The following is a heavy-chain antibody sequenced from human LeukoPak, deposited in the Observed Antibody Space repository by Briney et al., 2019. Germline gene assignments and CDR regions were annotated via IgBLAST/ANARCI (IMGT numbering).Heavy chain of an antibody. J-gene: IGHJ4*02. Sequence: SETLSLTCTVSGGSISSSSYYWGWIRQPPGKGLEWIGSIYYSGSTYYNPSLKSRVTISVDTSKNQFSLKLSSVTAADTAVYYCARESRAPRDWGYWGQGTLVTVSS. V-gene: IGHV4-39*07. CDR1: GGSISSSSYY. CDR2: IYYSGST. D-gene: IGHD6-6*01. CDR3: ARESRAPRDWGY.